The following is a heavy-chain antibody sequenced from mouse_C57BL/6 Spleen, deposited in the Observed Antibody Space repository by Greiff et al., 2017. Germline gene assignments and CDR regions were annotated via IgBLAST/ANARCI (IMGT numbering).Heavy chain of an antibody. V-gene: IGHV1-81*01. CDR1: GYTFTSYG. Sequence: VTLMESGAELARPGASVKLSCKASGYTFTSYGISWVKQRTGQGLEWIGEISPRSGNTYYNEKFKGKATLTADKSSSTAYMELRRLTSEDSAVYFCAPYGNLYFAYWGQGTTLTVSS. CDR2: ISPRSGNT. D-gene: IGHD2-1*01. CDR3: APYGNLYFAY. J-gene: IGHJ2*01.